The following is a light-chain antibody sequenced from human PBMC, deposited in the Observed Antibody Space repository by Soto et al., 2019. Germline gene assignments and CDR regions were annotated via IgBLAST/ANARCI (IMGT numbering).Light chain of an antibody. J-gene: IGKJ1*01. CDR2: RAS. V-gene: IGKV1-5*03. CDR1: QNIDMY. CDR3: QQYITYPWT. Sequence: DIQMTQSHSTLSASAGDRVTITCRASQNIDMYLAWYQQKPGQAPSLLIYRASSLQSGVPSRFRGSGSGTEFTLTISSLQPDDFATYYCQQYITYPWTFGQGTKVDIK.